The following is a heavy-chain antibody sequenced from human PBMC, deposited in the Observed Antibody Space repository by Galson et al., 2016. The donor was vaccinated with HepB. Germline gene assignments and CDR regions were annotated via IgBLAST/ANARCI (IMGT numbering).Heavy chain of an antibody. CDR2: IKQDGSET. D-gene: IGHD3/OR15-3a*01. Sequence: SLRLSCAASGFTFSGYWMNWVRQAPGKGLEWVANIKQDGSETYYVDSVKGRFTVSRNNAGNSFFLEMNSLRVEDTAVYYCARATFWTSPYIKGLRSGMDVWGQGTAVTVAS. J-gene: IGHJ6*02. CDR3: ARATFWTSPYIKGLRSGMDV. CDR1: GFTFSGYW. V-gene: IGHV3-7*01.